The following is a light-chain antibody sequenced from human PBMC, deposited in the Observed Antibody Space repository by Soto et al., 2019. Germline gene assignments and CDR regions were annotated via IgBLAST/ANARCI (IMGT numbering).Light chain of an antibody. J-gene: IGLJ1*01. CDR1: SSDVGSYNL. CDR2: EGS. Sequence: QSVLTQPASVSGSPGQSITISCTGTSSDVGSYNLVSWYQQHPGKAPKLMIYEGSKRPSGVSNRFSGSKSGNTASLTISGLQAEDEADDYCCAYAGSSTSYVFGTGTQLTVL. V-gene: IGLV2-23*01. CDR3: CAYAGSSTSYV.